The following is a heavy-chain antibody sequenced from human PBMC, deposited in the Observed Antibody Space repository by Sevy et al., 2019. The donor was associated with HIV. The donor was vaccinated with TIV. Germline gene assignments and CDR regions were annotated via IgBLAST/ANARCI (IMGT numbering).Heavy chain of an antibody. CDR1: GGSISSYY. D-gene: IGHD2-2*01. CDR2: IYYSGST. Sequence: SETLSLTCTVSGGSISSYYWSWIRQPPGKGLEWIGYIYYSGSTNYNPTLNSRVTISVDTSKNQFSLKLSSVTAADTAVYYCARDMLGYCSSTSCYAEWYFDYWGQGTLVIVSS. V-gene: IGHV4-59*01. CDR3: ARDMLGYCSSTSCYAEWYFDY. J-gene: IGHJ4*02.